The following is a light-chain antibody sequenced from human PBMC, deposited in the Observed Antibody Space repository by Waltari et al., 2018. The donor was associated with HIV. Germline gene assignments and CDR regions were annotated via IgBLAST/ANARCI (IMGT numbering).Light chain of an antibody. CDR3: QKYNSAPHA. Sequence: DIRITQSPSSLSASVGDRFTITCRASPDIGTSLALYQHMSGTVPKLVIFRASSLQSGVSSRFSGSGSGTYVTLTISSLQPGDAATYFCQKYNSAPHAFGQGTRVEI. CDR1: PDIGTS. V-gene: IGKV1-27*01. CDR2: RAS. J-gene: IGKJ1*01.